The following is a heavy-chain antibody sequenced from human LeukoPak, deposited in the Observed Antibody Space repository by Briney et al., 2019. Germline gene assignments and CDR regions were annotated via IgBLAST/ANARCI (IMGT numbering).Heavy chain of an antibody. CDR3: ARMRRYSSSWYPTDY. Sequence: SGPTLVNPTQTLTLTCTFSGFSLSTSGMYVSWIRQPPGKALEWLARIDWDAAKYYSPSLKTRLTISKDTSKNQVVLTMTNMDPVDTATYYCARMRRYSSSWYPTDYWGQGTLVTVSS. CDR1: GFSLSTSGMY. J-gene: IGHJ4*02. V-gene: IGHV2-70*11. CDR2: IDWDAAK. D-gene: IGHD6-13*01.